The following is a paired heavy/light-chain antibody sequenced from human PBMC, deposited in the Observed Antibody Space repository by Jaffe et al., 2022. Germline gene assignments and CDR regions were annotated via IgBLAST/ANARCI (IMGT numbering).Heavy chain of an antibody. D-gene: IGHD3-10*01. J-gene: IGHJ3*02. Sequence: QVQLQESGPGLVKPSETLSLTCTVSGGSISSYYWSWIRQPPGKGLEWIGYIYYSGSTNYNPSLKSRVTISVDTSKNQFSLKLSSVTAADTAVYYCARYNLQLLWFGELLLEHDAFDIWGQGTMVTVSS. CDR1: GGSISSYY. V-gene: IGHV4-59*01. CDR2: IYYSGST. CDR3: ARYNLQLLWFGELLLEHDAFDI.
Light chain of an antibody. V-gene: IGLV3-19*01. Sequence: SSELTQDPAVSVALGQTVRITCQGDSLRSYYASWYQQKPGQAPVLVIYGKNNRPSGIPDRFSGSSSGNTASLTITGAQAEDEADYYCNSRDSSGNHLGVFGGGTKLTVL. CDR1: SLRSYY. CDR2: GKN. J-gene: IGLJ3*02. CDR3: NSRDSSGNHLGV.